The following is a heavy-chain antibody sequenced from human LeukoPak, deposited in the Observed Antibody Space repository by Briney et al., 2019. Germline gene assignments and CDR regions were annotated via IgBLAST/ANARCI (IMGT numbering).Heavy chain of an antibody. CDR1: GFTFDDYS. V-gene: IGHV3-9*01. CDR2: ISWNSGSI. D-gene: IGHD3-10*01. Sequence: GGSLRLSCAASGFTFDDYSMHWVRQDPGKGLEWVSGISWNSGSIGYADSVKGRFTISRDNAKNSLYLQMNSLRAEDTALYYCAKDRDAYYGSGSAFDYWGQGTLVTVSS. J-gene: IGHJ4*02. CDR3: AKDRDAYYGSGSAFDY.